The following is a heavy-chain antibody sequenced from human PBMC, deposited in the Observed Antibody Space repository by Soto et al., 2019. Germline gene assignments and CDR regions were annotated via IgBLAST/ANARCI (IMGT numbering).Heavy chain of an antibody. Sequence: PGESLKISCTGSEDSFTTYWIGWVRQMPGKGLEWMGIIYPVDSDTKYRPSFQGQVTISADKSISTAYLQWSSLKASDTAMYYCARFKIVPTSTYYYYGMDVWGQGTTVTVSS. J-gene: IGHJ6*02. V-gene: IGHV5-51*01. CDR1: EDSFTTYW. CDR3: ARFKIVPTSTYYYYGMDV. D-gene: IGHD5-12*01. CDR2: IYPVDSDT.